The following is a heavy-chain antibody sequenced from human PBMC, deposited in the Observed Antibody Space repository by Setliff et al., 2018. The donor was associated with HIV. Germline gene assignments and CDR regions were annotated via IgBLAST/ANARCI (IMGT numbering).Heavy chain of an antibody. CDR3: ATVDGTRYLDY. D-gene: IGHD1-1*01. J-gene: IGHJ4*02. CDR2: MFRTGTS. V-gene: IGHV4-38-2*01. Sequence: PSETLSLTCAVSGYSIRSGYYWGRIRQSPGKGLEWTGTMFRTGTSYYNPSLTSRVTISQDTSKNQFSLELTSVTAADTAVYYCATVDGTRYLDYWGQGKLVTVSS. CDR1: GYSIRSGYY.